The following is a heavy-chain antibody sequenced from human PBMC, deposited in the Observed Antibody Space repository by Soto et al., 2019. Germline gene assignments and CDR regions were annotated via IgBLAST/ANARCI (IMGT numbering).Heavy chain of an antibody. D-gene: IGHD3-3*01. CDR2: FIPIFGTT. J-gene: IGHJ5*02. Sequence: QVVQSGAEVKKPGSSVKVSCKASGGTFNRQAFSWVRQAPGQGLEWMGGFIPIFGTTDYSQKFQDRVNIPADDATSSANMKLRSLLSEEAAGYYWATVVSSMFWGGECFDLWGQGTLVTVSS. CDR1: GGTFNRQA. CDR3: ATVVSSMFWGGECFDL. V-gene: IGHV1-69*12.